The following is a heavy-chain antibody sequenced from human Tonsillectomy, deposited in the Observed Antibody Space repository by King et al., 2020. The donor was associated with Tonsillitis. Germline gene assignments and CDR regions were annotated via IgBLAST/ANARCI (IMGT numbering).Heavy chain of an antibody. CDR2: IYHRGST. Sequence: VQLQESGPGLVKPSETLSLTCVVSGYSISSGYYWGWIRQPPGKGLEWIGSIYHRGSTSYNPSLKSRVTMSVDTSKNQFSLKLSSVTAADTACYYGARLAAAGTGLLAYWGQGTLVTVSS. V-gene: IGHV4-38-2*01. CDR1: GYSISSGYY. D-gene: IGHD6-13*01. CDR3: ARLAAAGTGLLAY. J-gene: IGHJ4*02.